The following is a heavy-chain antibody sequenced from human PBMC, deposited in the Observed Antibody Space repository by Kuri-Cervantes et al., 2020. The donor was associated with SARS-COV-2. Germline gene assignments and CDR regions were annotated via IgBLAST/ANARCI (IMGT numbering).Heavy chain of an antibody. CDR1: GFTFSGYA. D-gene: IGHD3-3*01. Sequence: GESLKISCAASGFTFSGYAMHWVRQAPGKGLEWVAVISYDGSNKYYADSVKGRFTISRDNSKNTLYPQMNSLRAEDTAVYYCARGFLEWLDYWGQGTLVTVSS. CDR3: ARGFLEWLDY. J-gene: IGHJ4*02. CDR2: ISYDGSNK. V-gene: IGHV3-30-3*01.